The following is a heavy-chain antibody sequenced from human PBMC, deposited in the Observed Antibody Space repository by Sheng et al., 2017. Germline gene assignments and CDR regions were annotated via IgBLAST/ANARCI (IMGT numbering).Heavy chain of an antibody. Sequence: QVQLQQWGAGLLKPSETLSLTCAVYGGSFSAYYWSWIRQPPGKGLEWIGEINHSGGTNYNPSLKSRVTMSVDTSKNQFSLKLSSVTAADTAVYYCARTHTLLMIFGLRENYMDVWGQGTNGHRL. CDR3: ARTHTLLMIFGLRENYMDV. CDR1: GGSFSAYY. V-gene: IGHV4-34*02. D-gene: IGHD3-3*01. J-gene: IGHJ6*03. CDR2: INHSGGT.